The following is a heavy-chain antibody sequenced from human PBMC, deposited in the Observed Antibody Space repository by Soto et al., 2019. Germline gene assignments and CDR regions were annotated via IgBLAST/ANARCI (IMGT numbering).Heavy chain of an antibody. CDR1: GLSLTSTGVG. D-gene: IGHD2-2*02. CDR3: ASPSGGDPHYIAMGV. V-gene: IGHV2-5*02. CDR2: LYWDDDK. J-gene: IGHJ6*02. Sequence: QITLKESGPPLVKPTQTLTLTCTFSGLSLTSTGVGVGWIRQPPGKALEWLALLYWDDDKRYSQSLRSRLTTTTDTSKNQVALTVTNTGPVDAGAYYCASPSGGDPHYIAMGVWGQGTTVTVSS.